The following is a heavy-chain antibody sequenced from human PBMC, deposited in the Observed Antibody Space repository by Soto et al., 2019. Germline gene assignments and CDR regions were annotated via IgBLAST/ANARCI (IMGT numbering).Heavy chain of an antibody. V-gene: IGHV1-18*01. CDR3: ARRYCSGGSCGVGYYYYGMDV. Sequence: GASVKVSCKASGYTFTSYGISWVRQAPGQGLEWMGWISAYNGNTNYAQKLQGRVTMTTDTSTSTAYMELRSLRSDDTAVYYCARRYCSGGSCGVGYYYYGMDVWGQGTTVTVSS. CDR2: ISAYNGNT. D-gene: IGHD2-15*01. CDR1: GYTFTSYG. J-gene: IGHJ6*02.